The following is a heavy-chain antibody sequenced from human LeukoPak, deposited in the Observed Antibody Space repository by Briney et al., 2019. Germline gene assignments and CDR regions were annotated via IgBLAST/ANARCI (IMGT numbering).Heavy chain of an antibody. Sequence: GGPLRPSGAASELTFSAYAWAWVRRAPGKGREWFSAISGSGGSTYYADSVKGRFTISRDNSKNTLYLQMNSLRAEDTAVYYCAKDRDYYGDYGALFDYWGQGTLVTVSS. V-gene: IGHV3-23*01. D-gene: IGHD4-17*01. CDR1: ELTFSAYA. CDR3: AKDRDYYGDYGALFDY. J-gene: IGHJ4*02. CDR2: ISGSGGST.